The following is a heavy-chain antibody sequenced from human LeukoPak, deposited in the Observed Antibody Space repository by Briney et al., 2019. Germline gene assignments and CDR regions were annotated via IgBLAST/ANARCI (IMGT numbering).Heavy chain of an antibody. D-gene: IGHD6-13*01. CDR2: INHSGST. CDR3: ASRIAAAAPSDY. V-gene: IGHV4-34*01. J-gene: IGHJ4*02. CDR1: GGSFSGYY. Sequence: SETLSLTCAVYGGSFSGYYWSWIRQPPGKGLEWIGEINHSGSTNYNPSLKSRVTISVDTSKNQFSLKLSSVTAADTAVHYCASRIAAAAPSDYWGQGTLVTVSS.